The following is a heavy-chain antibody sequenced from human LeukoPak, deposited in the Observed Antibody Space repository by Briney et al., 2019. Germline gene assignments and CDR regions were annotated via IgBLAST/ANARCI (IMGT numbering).Heavy chain of an antibody. CDR2: INEHGNQK. Sequence: GGSLRLSCAASGFTFSHYWMSWVRQAPEKGLEWVANINEHGNQKYYVDSLNGRFTISRDNAKNSLFLQMDSLEDEDTAVYYCARDRDYARDCWGQGTLVTVSS. V-gene: IGHV3-7*01. J-gene: IGHJ4*02. CDR3: ARDRDYARDC. CDR1: GFTFSHYW. D-gene: IGHD3-10*02.